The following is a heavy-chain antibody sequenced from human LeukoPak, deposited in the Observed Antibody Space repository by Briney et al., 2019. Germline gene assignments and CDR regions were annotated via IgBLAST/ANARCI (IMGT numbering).Heavy chain of an antibody. J-gene: IGHJ6*02. CDR2: ISSNGGST. D-gene: IGHD3-3*01. V-gene: IGHV3-64*04. CDR3: AKSVAIYFYNGLDV. CDR1: GFTFSSYA. Sequence: PGGSLRLSCSASGFTFSSYAMHWVRQAPGKGLEYVSAISSNGGSTYYADSVKGRFTISRDNSKNTLFLQMNSLRAEDTAPYYCAKSVAIYFYNGLDVWGQGTTVTVSS.